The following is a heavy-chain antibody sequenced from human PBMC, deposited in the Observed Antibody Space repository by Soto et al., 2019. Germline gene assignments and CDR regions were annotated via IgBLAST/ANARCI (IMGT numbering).Heavy chain of an antibody. CDR1: GYTFTSYG. D-gene: IGHD3-3*01. CDR2: FDPEDGET. CDR3: ATDLDGEDFWSGYDFDY. V-gene: IGHV1-24*01. Sequence: GASVKVSCKASGYTFTSYGISWVRQAPGQGLEWMGGFDPEDGETIYAQKFQGRVTMTEDTSTDTAYMELSSLRSEDTAVYYCATDLDGEDFWSGYDFDYWGQGTLVTVSS. J-gene: IGHJ4*02.